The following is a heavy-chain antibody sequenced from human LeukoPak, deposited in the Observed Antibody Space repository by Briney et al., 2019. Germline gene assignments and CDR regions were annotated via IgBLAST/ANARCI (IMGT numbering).Heavy chain of an antibody. CDR1: GFTFDDYG. CDR2: INWNGGST. CDR3: ASTIFGGFDP. D-gene: IGHD3-3*01. Sequence: GGSLRLSCAASGFTFDDYGMNWVRQAPGKGLEWVSGINWNGGSTGYADSVKGRFTISRDNAKNSLYLQMNSLRAENTALYYCASTIFGGFDPWGQGTLVTVSS. J-gene: IGHJ5*02. V-gene: IGHV3-20*04.